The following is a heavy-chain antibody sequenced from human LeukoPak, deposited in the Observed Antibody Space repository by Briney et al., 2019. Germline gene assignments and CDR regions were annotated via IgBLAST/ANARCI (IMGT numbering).Heavy chain of an antibody. D-gene: IGHD6-13*01. CDR1: GFTFSDYY. CDR3: AREGAAGAFDY. CDR2: ISSSGSTI. Sequence: GGSLRLSCAAFGFTFSDYYMSWIRQAPGKGLEWVSYISSSGSTIYYADSVKGRFTISRDNAKNSLYLQMNSLRAEDTVVYYCAREGAAGAFDYWGQGTLVTVSS. J-gene: IGHJ4*02. V-gene: IGHV3-11*01.